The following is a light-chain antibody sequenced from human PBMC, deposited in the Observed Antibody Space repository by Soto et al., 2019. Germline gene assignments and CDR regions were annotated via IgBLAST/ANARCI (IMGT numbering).Light chain of an antibody. V-gene: IGLV1-44*01. CDR1: SSNIGSNT. CDR3: AAWDDSLNGFYV. CDR2: SNN. J-gene: IGLJ1*01. Sequence: QLVLTQPPSASGTPGQRVTISCSGSSSNIGSNTVNWYQQLPGTAPKLLIYSNNQRPSGVPDRFSGSKSGTSASLAISGLQSEDEADYYCAAWDDSLNGFYVFGTGTKLTVL.